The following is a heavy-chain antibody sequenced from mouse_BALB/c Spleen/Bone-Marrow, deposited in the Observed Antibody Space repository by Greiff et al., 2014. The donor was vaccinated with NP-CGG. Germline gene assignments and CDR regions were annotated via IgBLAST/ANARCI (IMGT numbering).Heavy chain of an antibody. CDR1: GYSITSGYG. D-gene: IGHD1-1*01. CDR2: IHYSGYT. V-gene: IGHV3-1*02. Sequence: EVHLVESGPDLGKPSQSLSLTCTVTGYSITSGYGWHWIRQFPENKLEWMGYIHYSGYTDYNPSLKSRISITRDTSKNQFFLQLNSVTTEDTATYYCVRETPVVADFDYWGQGTTLTVSS. CDR3: VRETPVVADFDY. J-gene: IGHJ2*01.